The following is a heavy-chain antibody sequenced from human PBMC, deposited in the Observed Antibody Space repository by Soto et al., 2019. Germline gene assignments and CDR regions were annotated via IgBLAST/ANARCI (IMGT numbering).Heavy chain of an antibody. CDR2: ISAYYGNT. D-gene: IGHD2-8*01. V-gene: IGHV1-18*04. Sequence: QVQLVQSGPEVKKPGASVKVSCKASGYSFTISGITWVRQAPGQVLEWMGWISAYYGNTDYAQKFQGRVTMTTDTSTTTAFMELRSLRSDDTAVYYCTREVDLWGVSANGYWGQGTLVTVSS. J-gene: IGHJ4*02. CDR1: GYSFTISG. CDR3: TREVDLWGVSANGY.